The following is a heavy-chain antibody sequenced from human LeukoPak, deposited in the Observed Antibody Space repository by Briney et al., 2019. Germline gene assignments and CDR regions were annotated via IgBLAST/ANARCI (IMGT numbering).Heavy chain of an antibody. V-gene: IGHV3-72*01. CDR2: MSNKANSHTP. J-gene: IGHJ4*02. CDR1: GLISGEHH. CDR3: GRSPIGVAPLDY. D-gene: IGHD6-13*01. Sequence: PGRSRRPSCAASGLISGEHHMDCVRHPPGKGLEWVGRMSNKANSHTPEYAAAVKARFPIPRDDSKNSLYLQMNRLKTEDPAVYYCGRSPIGVAPLDYCGQATLVTVPS.